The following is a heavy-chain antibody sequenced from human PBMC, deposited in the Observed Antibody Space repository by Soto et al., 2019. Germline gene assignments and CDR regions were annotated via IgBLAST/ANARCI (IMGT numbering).Heavy chain of an antibody. CDR3: VNDRIVVSRGVLLMHY. CDR2: INADNGNT. CDR1: GYSFTNYA. J-gene: IGHJ4*02. Sequence: QVQLVQSGAEVKKPGASVKVSCKASGYSFTNYALHWVRQAPGQRFEWMGWINADNGNTKYSQKFQGRFTITRDTPASTVSMESHSMRSKVMAIYFSVNDRIVVSRGVLLMHYWGQGTLVTVSA. D-gene: IGHD3-10*01. V-gene: IGHV1-3*01.